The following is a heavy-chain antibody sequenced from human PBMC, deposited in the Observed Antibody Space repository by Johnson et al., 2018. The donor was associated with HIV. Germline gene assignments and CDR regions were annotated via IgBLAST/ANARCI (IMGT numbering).Heavy chain of an antibody. CDR3: AKDMAQTSYYDAFDI. V-gene: IGHV3-20*04. CDR2: ISWNSGSI. Sequence: VQLVESGGGVVRPGGSLRLSCAASGFTFDDYGMSWVRQAPGKGLEWVSGISWNSGSIGYADSVKGRFTISRDNAKNSLYLQMNSLRAEDTALYYCAKDMAQTSYYDAFDIWGQGTMVTVSS. J-gene: IGHJ3*02. D-gene: IGHD2-2*01. CDR1: GFTFDDYG.